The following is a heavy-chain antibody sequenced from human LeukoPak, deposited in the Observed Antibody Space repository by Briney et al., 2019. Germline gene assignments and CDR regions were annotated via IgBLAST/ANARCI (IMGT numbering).Heavy chain of an antibody. CDR3: ARVNLRGSKYNWFDP. J-gene: IGHJ5*02. CDR2: ITPIIDSV. V-gene: IGHV1-69*08. D-gene: IGHD6-13*01. Sequence: SVTVSCTTSGGTLRSHIFRWVRQAPGQGLEWMGSITPIIDSVKYGQRLEGRVTITTDKYTGTVYMELRSLRTEDTAIYYCARVNLRGSKYNWFDPWGQGTLVTVSS. CDR1: GGTLRSHI.